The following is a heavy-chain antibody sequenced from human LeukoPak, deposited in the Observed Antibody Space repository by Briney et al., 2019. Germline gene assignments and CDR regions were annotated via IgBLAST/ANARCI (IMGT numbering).Heavy chain of an antibody. V-gene: IGHV1-2*06. Sequence: ASLKVSCKXSGYTFTGYYIHWVRQAPGQGLECMGRINPNSGDTNYAQKFQGRVTMTRDTSISTAYMELSRLRSDDTAVYYCAREENSNDGYFQHWGQGTLVTVSS. D-gene: IGHD1-1*01. CDR2: INPNSGDT. J-gene: IGHJ1*01. CDR1: GYTFTGYY. CDR3: AREENSNDGYFQH.